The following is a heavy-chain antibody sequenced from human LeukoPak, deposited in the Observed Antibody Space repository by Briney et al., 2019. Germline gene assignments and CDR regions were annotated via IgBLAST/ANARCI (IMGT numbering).Heavy chain of an antibody. V-gene: IGHV1-2*06. Sequence: ASVKVSCKASGYTFTGYYMHWVRQAPGQGLEGMGRINPNSGGTNYAQKFQGRVTMTRDTSISTAYMELSRLRSDDTAVYYCASLGYSSGYSVDYWGQGTLVTVSS. CDR3: ASLGYSSGYSVDY. CDR2: INPNSGGT. D-gene: IGHD3-22*01. CDR1: GYTFTGYY. J-gene: IGHJ4*02.